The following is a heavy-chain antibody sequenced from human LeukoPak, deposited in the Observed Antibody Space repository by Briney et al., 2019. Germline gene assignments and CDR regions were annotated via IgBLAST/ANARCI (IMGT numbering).Heavy chain of an antibody. CDR1: GLSFSAYA. CDR3: AKLVLWELDPPPPDFDY. D-gene: IGHD1-26*01. CDR2: ISGSGGST. J-gene: IGHJ4*02. Sequence: GGSLRLSCAASGLSFSAYAMNWVRQVPGKGLEWVSGISGSGGSTYYADSVKGRFTISRDNSKNTLYLQMNSLRAEDTAVYYCAKLVLWELDPPPPDFDYWGQGTLVTVSS. V-gene: IGHV3-23*01.